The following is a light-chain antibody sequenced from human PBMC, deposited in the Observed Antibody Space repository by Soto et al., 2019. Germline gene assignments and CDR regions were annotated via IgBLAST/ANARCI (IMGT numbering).Light chain of an antibody. V-gene: IGLV2-14*01. CDR2: DVS. CDR3: SSYTSSRTLDV. CDR1: SSDVGGYNY. J-gene: IGLJ1*01. Sequence: QSALTQPASVSGSPGQSITLSCTGTSSDVGGYNYVSWYQQHPGKAPKLMIYDVSNRPSGVSNRFSGSKSGNTASLTSSGLQAEDEADYYCSSYTSSRTLDVFGTGTKLTV.